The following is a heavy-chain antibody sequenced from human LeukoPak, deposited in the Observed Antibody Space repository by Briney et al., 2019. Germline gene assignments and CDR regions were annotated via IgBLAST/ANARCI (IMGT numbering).Heavy chain of an antibody. CDR3: ARGRKAARPQYYYYGMDV. V-gene: IGHV4-34*01. CDR1: GGSFSGYY. J-gene: IGHJ6*02. Sequence: SETLSLNCAVYGGSFSGYYWSWIRQPPGKGLEWIGEINHSGSTNYDPSLKSRVTISVDTSKNQFSLKLSSVTAADTAVYYCARGRKAARPQYYYYGMDVWGQGTTVTVSS. CDR2: INHSGST. D-gene: IGHD6-6*01.